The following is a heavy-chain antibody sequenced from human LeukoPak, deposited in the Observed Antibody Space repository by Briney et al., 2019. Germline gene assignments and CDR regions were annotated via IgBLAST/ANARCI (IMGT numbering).Heavy chain of an antibody. D-gene: IGHD1-26*01. CDR3: ARDRGSLRYYYYGMDV. Sequence: DGSNKYYADSVKGRFTISRDNSKNTLYLQMNSLRAEDTAVYYCARDRGSLRYYYYGMDVWGQGTTVTVSS. V-gene: IGHV3-33*01. CDR2: DGSNK. J-gene: IGHJ6*02.